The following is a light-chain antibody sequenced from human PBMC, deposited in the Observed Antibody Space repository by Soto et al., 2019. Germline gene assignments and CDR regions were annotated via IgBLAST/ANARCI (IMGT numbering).Light chain of an antibody. CDR1: SSDVGGYDY. CDR2: EVS. Sequence: QSVLTQPASVSGSPGQSITMSCTGTSSDVGGYDYVSWYQQHPGEVPKLIIFEVSSRPAWISNRFSASKSGNTASLTISGLQAEDEADYYCSSYTTSSSYVFGTVNKVTV. V-gene: IGLV2-14*01. CDR3: SSYTTSSSYV. J-gene: IGLJ1*01.